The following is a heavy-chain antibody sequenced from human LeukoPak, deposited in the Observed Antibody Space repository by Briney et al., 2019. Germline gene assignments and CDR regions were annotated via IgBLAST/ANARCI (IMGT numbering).Heavy chain of an antibody. J-gene: IGHJ4*02. D-gene: IGHD5-12*01. V-gene: IGHV4-34*01. CDR2: INHSGST. CDR3: ARGCHSAGGYGQGVDY. CDR1: GGSFSGYY. Sequence: SETLSLTCAVYGGSFSGYYWSWIRQPPGKGLEWIGEINHSGSTNYNPSLKSRVTMSVDSSMNQVSLKRSSLPAADTAVYYCARGCHSAGGYGQGVDYWGQGTLVTVSS.